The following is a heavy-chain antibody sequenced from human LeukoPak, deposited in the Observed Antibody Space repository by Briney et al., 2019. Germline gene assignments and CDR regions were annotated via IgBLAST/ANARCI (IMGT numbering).Heavy chain of an antibody. J-gene: IGHJ5*02. Sequence: ASVKVSCKASGYTFNGYYMHWVRHAPGHGHESMGWINPNSGGTNYAQMFQGRVTMTRDTSISTAYMELSRLRSDDTAVYYCARAMRLVRNWFDPWGQGTLVTVSS. V-gene: IGHV1-2*02. CDR2: INPNSGGT. CDR3: ARAMRLVRNWFDP. D-gene: IGHD6-19*01. CDR1: GYTFNGYY.